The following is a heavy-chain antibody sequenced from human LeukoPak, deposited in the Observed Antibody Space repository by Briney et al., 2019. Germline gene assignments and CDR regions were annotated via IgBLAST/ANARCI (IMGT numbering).Heavy chain of an antibody. Sequence: PSETLSLTCTVSGGSINSYYWSWIRQPAGKGLEWIGRIYSSGSTNYNPSLKSRVSMSVDTSKNQFSLKLTSVTAADTAVYYCAKGGKGAPGGDVWGKGTTVTVSS. J-gene: IGHJ6*04. CDR1: GGSINSYY. V-gene: IGHV4-4*07. CDR3: AKGGKGAPGGDV. D-gene: IGHD3-16*01. CDR2: IYSSGST.